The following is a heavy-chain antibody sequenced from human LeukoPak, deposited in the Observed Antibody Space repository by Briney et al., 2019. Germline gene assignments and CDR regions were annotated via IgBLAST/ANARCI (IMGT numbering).Heavy chain of an antibody. D-gene: IGHD2-2*01. Sequence: GGSLRLSCAASGFTFSSYGMHWVRQAPGKGLEWVAVIWYDGSNKYYADSVKGRFTISRDNSKNTLYLQMNSLRAEDTAVYYCAKIGSEIVVIPAAITWGQGTLVTVSS. CDR2: IWYDGSNK. J-gene: IGHJ5*02. CDR3: AKIGSEIVVIPAAIT. V-gene: IGHV3-33*06. CDR1: GFTFSSYG.